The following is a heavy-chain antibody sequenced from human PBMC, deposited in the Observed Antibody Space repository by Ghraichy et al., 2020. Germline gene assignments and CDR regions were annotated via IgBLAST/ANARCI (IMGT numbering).Heavy chain of an antibody. J-gene: IGHJ1*01. V-gene: IGHV4-59*08. D-gene: IGHD5-12*01. CDR3: ARGADIVATTPYFQH. Sequence: SETLSLTCTVSGGSISSYYWSWIRQPPGKGLEWIGYLYYSGSTNYNPSLKSRVTISVDTSKNQFSLKLSSVTAADTAVYYCARGADIVATTPYFQHWGQGTLVTVSS. CDR1: GGSISSYY. CDR2: LYYSGST.